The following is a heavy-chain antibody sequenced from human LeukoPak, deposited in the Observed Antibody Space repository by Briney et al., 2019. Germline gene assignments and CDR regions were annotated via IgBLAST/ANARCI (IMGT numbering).Heavy chain of an antibody. Sequence: GGSLRLSCAASGFTFSVSVMHWVRQAPGKGLEYVSVISSDGGSTSYANSVKGRFTISRDNSKNTLYLQMGSLRAEDMAVYYCARDLSGGGLDYWGQGTLVTVSS. J-gene: IGHJ4*02. CDR3: ARDLSGGGLDY. CDR2: ISSDGGST. D-gene: IGHD3-10*01. V-gene: IGHV3-64*01. CDR1: GFTFSVSV.